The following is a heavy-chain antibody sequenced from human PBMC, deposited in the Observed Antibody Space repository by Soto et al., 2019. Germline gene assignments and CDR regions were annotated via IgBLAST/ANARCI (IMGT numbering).Heavy chain of an antibody. Sequence: QVQLQESGPGLVKPSETLSLTCTVSGGSISSFYWSWIRQPPGKGLEWIGYIHYSGSTMYNPSLKSRVTISGDTSKNQFSLKLSSVTAADTAVYYRARHWCGTDYWGQGTLVTVSS. V-gene: IGHV4-59*08. J-gene: IGHJ4*02. CDR2: IHYSGST. D-gene: IGHD2-8*02. CDR3: ARHWCGTDY. CDR1: GGSISSFY.